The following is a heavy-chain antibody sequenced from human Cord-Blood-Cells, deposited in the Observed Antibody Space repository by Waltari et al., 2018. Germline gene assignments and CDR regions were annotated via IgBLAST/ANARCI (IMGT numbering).Heavy chain of an antibody. CDR3: ATGGPADCSGGSCYSYYYYYYMDV. D-gene: IGHD2-15*01. V-gene: IGHV1-46*01. J-gene: IGHJ6*03. CDR1: GYTFTSSY. Sequence: QVQMVQSGAAVKKPGASVTVSCEASGYTFTSSYMHCVRQAPGTGLEWMRIINPSGGSTSYAQKFQGRVTMTRDTSTSTVYIELSSLRSEDTAVYYCATGGPADCSGGSCYSYYYYYYMDVWGKGTTVTVSS. CDR2: INPSGGST.